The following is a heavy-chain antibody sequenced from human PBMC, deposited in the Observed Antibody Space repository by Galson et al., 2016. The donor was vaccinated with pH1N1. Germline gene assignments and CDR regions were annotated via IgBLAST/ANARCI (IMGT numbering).Heavy chain of an antibody. CDR2: ISKNSDTV. CDR1: GFAFGDYA. D-gene: IGHD2-15*01. V-gene: IGHV3-9*01. J-gene: IGHJ3*01. CDR3: TKEAQYCRGGHCFGRGFDL. Sequence: SLRLSCAASGFAFGDYAIHWVRQAPGKGLEWVSGISKNSDTVAYVASVKGRFTISRDNAGSSLFLQMNSLRVEDTALYYCTKEAQYCRGGHCFGRGFDLWGQGTMVTVSS.